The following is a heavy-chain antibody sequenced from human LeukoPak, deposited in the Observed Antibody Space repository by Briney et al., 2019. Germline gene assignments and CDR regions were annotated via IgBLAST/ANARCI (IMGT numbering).Heavy chain of an antibody. CDR3: ATESRAASGSYYFDY. V-gene: IGHV5-51*01. Sequence: GESLKISCKGSGYSFTSYWLGWVRQIPGKGLEWMGIIYPGDSDARYSPSFQGQVTISADKSTSTAYLQRSSRKASDIAMYDCATESRAASGSYYFDYWGQGTLVTVSS. J-gene: IGHJ4*02. D-gene: IGHD1-26*01. CDR1: GYSFTSYW. CDR2: IYPGDSDA.